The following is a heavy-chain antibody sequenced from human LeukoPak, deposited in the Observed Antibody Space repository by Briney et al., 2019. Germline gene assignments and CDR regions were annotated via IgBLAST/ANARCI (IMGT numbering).Heavy chain of an antibody. Sequence: PGGSLRLSCAASGFTFSSYAMSWVRQAPGKGLEWVANIKQDGSEKYYVDSVKGRFTISRDNAKNSLYLQMNSLRAEDTAVYYCASHIVVMGTSWGQGTLVTVSS. V-gene: IGHV3-7*03. CDR2: IKQDGSEK. CDR1: GFTFSSYA. CDR3: ASHIVVMGTS. J-gene: IGHJ5*02. D-gene: IGHD2-15*01.